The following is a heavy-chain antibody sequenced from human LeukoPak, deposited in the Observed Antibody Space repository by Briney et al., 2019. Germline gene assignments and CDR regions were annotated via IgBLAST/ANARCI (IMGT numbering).Heavy chain of an antibody. Sequence: PGGSLRLSCAASGFTFSSFAMSWIRQAPGKGLEWVSSVSRSGVGTYYADSVRGRFTISRDNSKNTLYLQMNSLRAEDTAVYYCARDIGNWFDPWGQGTLVTVSS. V-gene: IGHV3-23*01. CDR1: GFTFSSFA. CDR3: ARDIGNWFDP. CDR2: VSRSGVGT. D-gene: IGHD3-16*02. J-gene: IGHJ5*02.